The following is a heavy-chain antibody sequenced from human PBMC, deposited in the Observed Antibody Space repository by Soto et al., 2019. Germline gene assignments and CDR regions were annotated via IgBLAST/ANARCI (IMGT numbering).Heavy chain of an antibody. CDR3: ARGGGLMHLFDY. Sequence: PSENLSLTCTVSGGSISSGGYYWSWIRQHPGKGLEWIGYIYYSGSTYYNPSLKSRVTISVDTSKNQFSLKLSSVTAADTAVYYCARGGGLMHLFDYWGQGTLVTVSS. D-gene: IGHD3-16*01. V-gene: IGHV4-31*03. CDR1: GGSISSGGYY. CDR2: IYYSGST. J-gene: IGHJ4*02.